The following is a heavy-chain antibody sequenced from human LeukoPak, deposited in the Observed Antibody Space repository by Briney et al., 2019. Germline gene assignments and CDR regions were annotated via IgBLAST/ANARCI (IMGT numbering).Heavy chain of an antibody. V-gene: IGHV3-74*01. CDR1: GFTFSSYW. Sequence: GGSLRLSCAASGFTFSSYWMHWVRQAPGKGLVWVSRINSDGSSTSYADSVKGRFTISRDNAKNTLYLQMNSLRAEDTAVYYCARWTHCDGDCYFLEYWGQGTLVTVSS. D-gene: IGHD2-21*02. J-gene: IGHJ4*02. CDR3: ARWTHCDGDCYFLEY. CDR2: INSDGSST.